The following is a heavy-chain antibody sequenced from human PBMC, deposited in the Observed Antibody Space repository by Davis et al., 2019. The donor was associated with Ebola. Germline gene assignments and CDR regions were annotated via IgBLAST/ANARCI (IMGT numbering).Heavy chain of an antibody. Sequence: GESLKISCAASGFTFSSYSMNWVRQAPGKGLEWVSSISSSSSYIYYADSVKGRFTISRDNAKNSLYLQMNSLRAEDTAVYYCASVIAEAGTTRFDYWGQGTLVTVSS. D-gene: IGHD6-13*01. V-gene: IGHV3-21*01. CDR1: GFTFSSYS. J-gene: IGHJ4*02. CDR2: ISSSSSYI. CDR3: ASVIAEAGTTRFDY.